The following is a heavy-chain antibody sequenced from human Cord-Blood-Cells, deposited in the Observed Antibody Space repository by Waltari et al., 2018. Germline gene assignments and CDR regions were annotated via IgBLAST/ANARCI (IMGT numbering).Heavy chain of an antibody. Sequence: QVQLQQWGAGLLKPSETLSLTCAVYGGSFSGYYWSWIRQPPGKGLEWIGGINHSGSTNYNPSLKSRVTISVDTSKNQFSLKLSSVTAADTAVYYCARGRRIAVAGNFDYWGQGTLVTVSS. D-gene: IGHD6-19*01. CDR3: ARGRRIAVAGNFDY. J-gene: IGHJ4*02. CDR1: GGSFSGYY. V-gene: IGHV4-34*01. CDR2: INHSGST.